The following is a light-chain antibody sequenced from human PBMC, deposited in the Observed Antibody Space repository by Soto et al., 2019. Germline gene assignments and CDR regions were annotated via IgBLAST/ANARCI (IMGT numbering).Light chain of an antibody. CDR3: QQYGSSPQT. CDR1: QSVSGTY. CDR2: DVS. J-gene: IGKJ5*01. V-gene: IGKV3-20*01. Sequence: SVLTQSPGTLSLSPGERATLSCRASQSVSGTYLAWYQQRPGQAPRLLMSDVSTRATGIPDRFTGSWSGADFTLTISRLEPEDLAVYYCQQYGSSPQTFGLGTRLEIK.